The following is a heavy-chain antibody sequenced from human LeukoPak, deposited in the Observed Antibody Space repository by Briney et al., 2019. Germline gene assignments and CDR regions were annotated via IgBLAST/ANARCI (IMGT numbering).Heavy chain of an antibody. D-gene: IGHD6-6*01. CDR2: IYYSGST. CDR1: GGSISSSSYY. CDR3: ARVWRQLAGGDWFDP. V-gene: IGHV4-39*07. Sequence: PSETLSLTCTVSGGSISSSSYYWGWIRQPPGKGLEWIGSIYYSGSTYYNPSLKSRVTISVDTSKNQFSLKLSSVTAADTAVYYCARVWRQLAGGDWFDPWGQGTLVTVSS. J-gene: IGHJ5*02.